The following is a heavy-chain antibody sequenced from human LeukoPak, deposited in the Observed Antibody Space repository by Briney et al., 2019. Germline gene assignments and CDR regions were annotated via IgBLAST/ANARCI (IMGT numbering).Heavy chain of an antibody. V-gene: IGHV1-46*01. CDR1: GYTFTSYY. D-gene: IGHD3-10*01. J-gene: IGHJ4*02. Sequence: ASVKVSCKASGYTFTSYYMHWVRQAPGQGLEWMGVINPSGGSTSYAQKSQGRVTMTRDTSTSTVYMELSSLRSEDTAVYYCARDMGYYGSGSYQSLDYFDYWGQGTLVTVSP. CDR3: ARDMGYYGSGSYQSLDYFDY. CDR2: INPSGGST.